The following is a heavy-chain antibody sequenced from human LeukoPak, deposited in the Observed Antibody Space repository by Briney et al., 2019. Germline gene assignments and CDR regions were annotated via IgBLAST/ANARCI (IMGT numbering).Heavy chain of an antibody. J-gene: IGHJ4*02. V-gene: IGHV3-74*01. CDR1: GFTFSSHW. CDR3: ARGGLGTGIDY. Sequence: LGGSLRVSCAASGFTFSSHWIHWVRQAPGKGLVWVSCVYNDGRTTTYADSVKGRFTISRDNAKNTLYLQMNSLRAEDTAVYYCARGGLGTGIDYWGQGTLVTISS. CDR2: VYNDGRTT. D-gene: IGHD7-27*01.